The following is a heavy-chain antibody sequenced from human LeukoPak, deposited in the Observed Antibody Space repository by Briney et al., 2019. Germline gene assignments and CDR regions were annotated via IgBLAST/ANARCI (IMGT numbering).Heavy chain of an antibody. CDR3: ATSYYDSSGYYFGDAFDI. CDR2: IKEDGSDK. J-gene: IGHJ3*02. V-gene: IGHV3-7*02. CDR1: GFTFSNYY. D-gene: IGHD3-22*01. Sequence: GGSLRLSCAASGFTFSNYYMSWVRQAPGKGLEWVAKIKEDGSDKYYVGSLKGRFTISRDNAKNSLYLQMNSLRAEDTAVYYCATSYYDSSGYYFGDAFDIWGQGTMVTVSS.